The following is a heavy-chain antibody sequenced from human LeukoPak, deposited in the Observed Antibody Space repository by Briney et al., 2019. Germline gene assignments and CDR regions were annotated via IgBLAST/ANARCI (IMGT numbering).Heavy chain of an antibody. D-gene: IGHD2-2*02. V-gene: IGHV4-34*01. CDR1: GGSFSGYY. Sequence: SETLSLTCAVYGGSFSGYYWSWIRQPPGKGLEWIGEINHSGSTNYNPSLKSRVTISVDTSKNQFSLKLSSVTAADTAVYYCARTKPGVVPAAISAWGQGTLVTVST. J-gene: IGHJ4*02. CDR2: INHSGST. CDR3: ARTKPGVVPAAISA.